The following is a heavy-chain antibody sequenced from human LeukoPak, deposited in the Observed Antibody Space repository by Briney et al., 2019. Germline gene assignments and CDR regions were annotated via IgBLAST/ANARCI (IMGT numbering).Heavy chain of an antibody. CDR2: IVPIFGTA. CDR3: ARGQRQLVPYYYYYYMGV. CDR1: GGTFSSYA. J-gene: IGHJ6*03. Sequence: SVKVSCKASGGTFSSYAISWVRQAPGQGLEWMGGIVPIFGTANYAQKFQGRVTITTDESTSTAYMELSSLRSEDTAVYHCARGQRQLVPYYYYYYMGVWGKGTTVTVSS. D-gene: IGHD6-6*01. V-gene: IGHV1-69*05.